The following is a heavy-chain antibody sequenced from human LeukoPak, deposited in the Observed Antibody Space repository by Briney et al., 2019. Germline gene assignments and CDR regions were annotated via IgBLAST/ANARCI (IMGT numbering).Heavy chain of an antibody. D-gene: IGHD3-3*01. CDR3: ARDDHDFWTGYYYYMDV. V-gene: IGHV3-7*01. Sequence: PGGSLRLSCAASGFTFSTYWMTWVRQAPGKGLEWVANIKTDGSQIYYVDSVKGRFTISRDNAKNSLYLQMNSLRAEDTAVYYCARDDHDFWTGYYYYMDVWGKGTTVTVSS. CDR1: GFTFSTYW. J-gene: IGHJ6*03. CDR2: IKTDGSQI.